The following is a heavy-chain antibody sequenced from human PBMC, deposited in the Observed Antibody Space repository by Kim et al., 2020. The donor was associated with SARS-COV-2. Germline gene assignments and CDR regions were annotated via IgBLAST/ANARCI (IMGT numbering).Heavy chain of an antibody. V-gene: IGHV4-31*02. D-gene: IGHD1-26*01. Sequence: YNPSLQSRVTISVDASKNQFSLKLSSVTAADTAVYYCARGPPTAGAFDYWGQGTLVTVSS. CDR3: ARGPPTAGAFDY. J-gene: IGHJ4*02.